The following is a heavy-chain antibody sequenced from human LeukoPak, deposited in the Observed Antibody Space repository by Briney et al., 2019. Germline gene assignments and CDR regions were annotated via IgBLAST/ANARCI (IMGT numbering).Heavy chain of an antibody. CDR1: GYTFTGYY. CDR3: ARVVLQYFDWLSYFEY. CDR2: INPNSGGT. V-gene: IGHV1-2*04. Sequence: ASVKVSCKASGYTFTGYYMHWVRQAPGQGLEWMGWINPNSGGTNYAQKFQGWVTMTRDTSISTAYMELSRLRSDDTAVYYCARVVLQYFDWLSYFEYWGQGTLVTVSS. D-gene: IGHD3-9*01. J-gene: IGHJ4*02.